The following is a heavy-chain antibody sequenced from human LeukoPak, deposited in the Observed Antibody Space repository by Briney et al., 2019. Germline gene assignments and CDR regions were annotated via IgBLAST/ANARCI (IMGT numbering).Heavy chain of an antibody. D-gene: IGHD3-10*01. CDR2: IYYSGST. V-gene: IGHV4-59*08. Sequence: SETLSLTCTVSGGSISSYYWSWIRQPPGKGLEWIGYIYYSGSTNYNPSLKSRVTISVDTSKNQFSLKLSSVTAADTAVYYCARQALDYRSGSWDYYFDYWGQGTLVTVSS. CDR1: GGSISSYY. CDR3: ARQALDYRSGSWDYYFDY. J-gene: IGHJ4*02.